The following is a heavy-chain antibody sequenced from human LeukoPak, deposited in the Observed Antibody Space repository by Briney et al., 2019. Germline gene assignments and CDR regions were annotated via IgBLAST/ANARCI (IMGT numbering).Heavy chain of an antibody. CDR2: INPSGGST. CDR1: GYTFTGYY. Sequence: ASVKVSCKASGYTFTGYYMHWVRQAPGQGLEWMGIINPSGGSTSYAQKFQGRVTMTRDTSTSTVYMELSSLRSEDTAVYYCARFSYADAFDIWGQGTMVTVSS. CDR3: ARFSYADAFDI. J-gene: IGHJ3*02. D-gene: IGHD1-26*01. V-gene: IGHV1-46*01.